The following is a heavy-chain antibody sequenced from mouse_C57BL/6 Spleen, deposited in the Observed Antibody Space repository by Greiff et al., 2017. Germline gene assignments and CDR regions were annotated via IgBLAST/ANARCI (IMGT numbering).Heavy chain of an antibody. CDR2: IYPGSGST. J-gene: IGHJ4*01. CDR3: ARGASSGSYAMDY. CDR1: GYTFTSYW. D-gene: IGHD3-2*02. V-gene: IGHV1-55*01. Sequence: QVQLQQPGAELVKPGASVKMSCKASGYTFTSYWITWVKQRPGQGLEWIGDIYPGSGSTNYNEKLKSKATLTVDTSSSTAYMQLSSLTSEDSAVYYCARGASSGSYAMDYWGQGTSVTVSS.